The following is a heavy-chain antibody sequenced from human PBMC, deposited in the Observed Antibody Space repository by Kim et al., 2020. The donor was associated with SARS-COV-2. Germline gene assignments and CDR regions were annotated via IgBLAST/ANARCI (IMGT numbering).Heavy chain of an antibody. Sequence: STNDNPSLKSRVAISVDKSKNRFSLKLSSVTTADTAVYYGARGIATRFDYRGQGTLVTVSS. V-gene: IGHV4-4*02. D-gene: IGHD6-13*01. J-gene: IGHJ4*02. CDR2: ST. CDR3: ARGIATRFDY.